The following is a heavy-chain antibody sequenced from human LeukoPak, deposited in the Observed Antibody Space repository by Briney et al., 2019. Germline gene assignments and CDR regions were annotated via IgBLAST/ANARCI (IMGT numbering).Heavy chain of an antibody. CDR1: GYSFTNYW. CDR2: IHPGDSDT. J-gene: IGHJ4*02. V-gene: IGHV5-51*01. Sequence: SGESLKISCKGSGYSFTNYWIGWVRQMPGKGLEWMGIIHPGDSDTRYSPSFQGQVTISADKSISTAYLQWSSLKASDTAMYYCARPTSGSYRGAFDYWGQGTLVTVSS. CDR3: ARPTSGSYRGAFDY. D-gene: IGHD1-26*01.